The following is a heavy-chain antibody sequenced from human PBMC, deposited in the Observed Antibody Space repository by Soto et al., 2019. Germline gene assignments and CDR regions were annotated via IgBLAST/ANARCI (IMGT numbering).Heavy chain of an antibody. D-gene: IGHD6-6*01. CDR1: GGSFSSYA. CDR2: IIPIFGTP. Sequence: QVQLVQSGAEVKKPGSSVKVSCMASGGSFSSYAISWVRQAPGQGLEWMGGIIPIFGTPSYAQKFQGRVTITADESTSTAYMELSSLRSEDTAVYYCAREYRSSSGRFDNWGQGTLVTVSS. J-gene: IGHJ4*02. CDR3: AREYRSSSGRFDN. V-gene: IGHV1-69*01.